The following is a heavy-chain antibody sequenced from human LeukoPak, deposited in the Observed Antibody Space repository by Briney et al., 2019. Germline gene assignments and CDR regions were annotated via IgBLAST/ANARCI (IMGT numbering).Heavy chain of an antibody. D-gene: IGHD2-2*01. V-gene: IGHV6-1*01. CDR1: GYSVSNNSAA. Sequence: SQTLSLTYAISGYSVSNNSAAWNWLRQSPSRALEWLGSTYYRSKWYNDYAVSVKSRITINPDTSKNQFSLQLNSVTPEDTAVYYCARDRYCSSTSCKYYFDYWGQGTLVTVSS. CDR3: ARDRYCSSTSCKYYFDY. CDR2: TYYRSKWYN. J-gene: IGHJ4*02.